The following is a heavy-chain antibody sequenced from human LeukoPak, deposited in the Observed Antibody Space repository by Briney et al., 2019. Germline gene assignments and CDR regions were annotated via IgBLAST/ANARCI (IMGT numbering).Heavy chain of an antibody. Sequence: GSSVKVSCKASGGTFSNYAISWVRQAPGQGLEWMGRIIPIFDSVNYAQKFQGRFTITADKSTSTAYMDLSSLRSEDTAVYYCARDSSGWYGGFFFDFWGQGTLVTVSS. D-gene: IGHD6-19*01. V-gene: IGHV1-69*06. CDR2: IIPIFDSV. CDR1: GGTFSNYA. J-gene: IGHJ4*02. CDR3: ARDSSGWYGGFFFDF.